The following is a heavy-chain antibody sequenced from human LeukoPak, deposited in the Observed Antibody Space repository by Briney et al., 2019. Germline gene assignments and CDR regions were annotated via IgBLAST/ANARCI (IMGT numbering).Heavy chain of an antibody. Sequence: GGSLRLSCAASGFTFSSYWMIWVRQAPGKGLEWVANIKQDGSEKYYVDSVKGRFTISRDNAKNSLYLQMNSLRAEDTAVYYCAKDLHYGSADYWGQGTLVTVSS. D-gene: IGHD3-10*01. CDR1: GFTFSSYW. V-gene: IGHV3-7*01. CDR3: AKDLHYGSADY. J-gene: IGHJ4*02. CDR2: IKQDGSEK.